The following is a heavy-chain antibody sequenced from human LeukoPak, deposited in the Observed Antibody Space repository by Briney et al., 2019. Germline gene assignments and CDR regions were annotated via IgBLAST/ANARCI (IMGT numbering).Heavy chain of an antibody. CDR1: GGSISSGDYY. CDR2: IYYSGST. V-gene: IGHV4-30-4*08. D-gene: IGHD1-7*01. CDR3: ARGITGTNGYYYYYMGV. J-gene: IGHJ6*03. Sequence: SQTLSLTCTVSGGSISSGDYYWSWIRQPPGKGLEWIGYIYYSGSTYYNPSLESRVTISVDTSKNQFSLKLSSVTAADTAVYYCARGITGTNGYYYYYMGVWGKGTTVTVSS.